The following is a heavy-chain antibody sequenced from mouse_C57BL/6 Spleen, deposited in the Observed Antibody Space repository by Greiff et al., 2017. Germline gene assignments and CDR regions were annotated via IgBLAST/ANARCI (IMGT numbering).Heavy chain of an antibody. D-gene: IGHD1-1*01. J-gene: IGHJ2*01. CDR3: ARGTTVPYY. CDR1: GYTFTSYW. V-gene: IGHV1-50*01. CDR2: IDPSDSYT. Sequence: VQLQQPGAELVKPGASVKLSCKASGYTFTSYWMQWVKQRPGQGLEWIGEIDPSDSYTNYNQKFKGKATLTVDTSSSTAYMQLSSLTSEDSAVYYCARGTTVPYYWGQGTTLTVSS.